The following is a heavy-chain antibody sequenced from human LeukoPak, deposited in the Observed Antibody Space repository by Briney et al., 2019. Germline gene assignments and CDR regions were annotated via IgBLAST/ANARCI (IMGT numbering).Heavy chain of an antibody. D-gene: IGHD3-22*01. V-gene: IGHV1-2*02. J-gene: IGHJ4*02. Sequence: ASVNVSCTASEYTFTGYYMHWVRQAPGQGLEWMGWINPNSGGTNYAQKFQGRVTMTRDTSISTAYMELSRLRSDDTAVYYCARTYYYDSSGYNYWGQGTLVTVSS. CDR1: EYTFTGYY. CDR3: ARTYYYDSSGYNY. CDR2: INPNSGGT.